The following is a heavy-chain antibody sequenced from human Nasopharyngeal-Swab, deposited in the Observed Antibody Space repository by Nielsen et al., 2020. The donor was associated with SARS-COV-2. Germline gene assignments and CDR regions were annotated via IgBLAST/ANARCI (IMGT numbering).Heavy chain of an antibody. CDR3: AKDSGLLWFGISDY. J-gene: IGHJ4*02. D-gene: IGHD3-10*01. CDR1: GFTFSSYG. V-gene: IGHV3-30*02. Sequence: GGSLRLSCAASGFTFSSYGMHWVRQATGKGLEWVAFIRYDGSNKYYADSVKGRFTISRDNSKNTLYLQMNSLRAEDTAVYYCAKDSGLLWFGISDYWGQGTLVTVSS. CDR2: IRYDGSNK.